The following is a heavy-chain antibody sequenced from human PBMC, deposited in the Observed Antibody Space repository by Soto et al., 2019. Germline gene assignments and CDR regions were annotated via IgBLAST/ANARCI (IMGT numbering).Heavy chain of an antibody. J-gene: IGHJ3*02. Sequence: QVQLQESGPGLVKPSQTLSLTCTVSGGSISSGDYYWSWIRHHPGKGVEWIGYIYSSGSTYYNPSRRSRVTISADTSKNQFSLRLSSVTAADTAVYYCVRDYDYDTSRNDAFDIWGQGTMVTVSS. V-gene: IGHV4-31*03. D-gene: IGHD3-22*01. CDR1: GGSISSGDYY. CDR3: VRDYDYDTSRNDAFDI. CDR2: IYSSGST.